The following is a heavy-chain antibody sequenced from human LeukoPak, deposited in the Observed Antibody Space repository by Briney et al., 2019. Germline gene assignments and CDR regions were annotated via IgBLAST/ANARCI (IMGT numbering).Heavy chain of an antibody. V-gene: IGHV3-53*01. D-gene: IGHD3-22*01. CDR3: ARAAYDSNGFTANHDY. J-gene: IGHJ4*02. CDR1: GFTVSRCY. Sequence: PGGSLRLSCAGSGFTVSRCYMSWARQAPGKGLEWISVLYSDGTTFYADSVKGRFTISRDNSKNTLHLQMNNLRAEDTAVYYCARAAYDSNGFTANHDYWGQGTLVTVSS. CDR2: LYSDGTT.